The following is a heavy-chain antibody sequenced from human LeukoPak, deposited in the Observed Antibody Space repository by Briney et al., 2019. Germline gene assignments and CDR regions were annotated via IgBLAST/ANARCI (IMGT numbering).Heavy chain of an antibody. CDR1: GYTFTSYD. V-gene: IGHV1-8*01. D-gene: IGHD3-9*01. CDR2: MNPNSGNT. J-gene: IGHJ4*02. CDR3: ARGKKYDILTGPLPFDY. Sequence: GASVKVSCKASGYTFTSYDINWVRQATGQGLEWMGWMNPNSGNTGYAQKFQGRVTMTRNTSISTAYMELSSLRSEDTAVYYCARGKKYDILTGPLPFDYWGQGTLVTVSS.